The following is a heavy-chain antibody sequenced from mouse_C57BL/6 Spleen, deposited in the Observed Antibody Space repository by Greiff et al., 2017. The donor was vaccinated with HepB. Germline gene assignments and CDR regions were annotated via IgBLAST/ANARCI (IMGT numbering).Heavy chain of an antibody. D-gene: IGHD2-1*01. Sequence: EVQLQQSGPELVKPGASVKIPCKASGYTFTDYNMDWVKQSHGKSLEWIGDINPNNGGTIYNQKFKGKATLTVDKSSSTAYMELRSLTSEDTAVYYCARVVGGNYEYYYAMDYWGQGTSVTVSS. V-gene: IGHV1-18*01. CDR1: GYTFTDYN. CDR3: ARVVGGNYEYYYAMDY. CDR2: INPNNGGT. J-gene: IGHJ4*01.